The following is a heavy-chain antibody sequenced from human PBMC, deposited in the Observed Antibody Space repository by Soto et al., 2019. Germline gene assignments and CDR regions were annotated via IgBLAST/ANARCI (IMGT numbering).Heavy chain of an antibody. CDR2: INHSGST. J-gene: IGHJ6*02. D-gene: IGHD3-3*01. CDR1: GGSFSVYY. Sequence: SETLSLTCAVYGGSFSVYYWSWIRHPPGKGLEWIGEINHSGSTNYNPSLKSRATISVDTSKNQFSLKLSSVTAADTAVYYCARGGSYDFWSGYYRGSYYYYGMDVWGQGTTVTVSS. CDR3: ARGGSYDFWSGYYRGSYYYYGMDV. V-gene: IGHV4-34*01.